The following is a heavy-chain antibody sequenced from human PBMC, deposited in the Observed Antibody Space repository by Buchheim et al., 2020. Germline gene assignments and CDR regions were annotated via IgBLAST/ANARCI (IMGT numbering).Heavy chain of an antibody. V-gene: IGHV5-10-1*03. D-gene: IGHD4-17*01. Sequence: EVQLVQSGAEVKKPGESLRISCKGSGYSFTSYWISWVRQMPGKGLEWMGRIDPSDSYTNYSPSFQGHVTISADKSIRTAYLQWSSLKASDTAIYYCARSYRVHDYGDYVQEGDYWGQGTL. CDR2: IDPSDSYT. CDR3: ARSYRVHDYGDYVQEGDY. CDR1: GYSFTSYW. J-gene: IGHJ4*02.